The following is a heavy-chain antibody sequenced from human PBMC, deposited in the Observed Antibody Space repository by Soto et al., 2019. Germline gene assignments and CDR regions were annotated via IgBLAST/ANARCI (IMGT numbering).Heavy chain of an antibody. CDR2: IYHSGAT. J-gene: IGHJ4*02. CDR1: GDSISSSNW. Sequence: QVQLQESGPGLVKPSGTLSLTCAVSGDSISSSNWWSWVRQAPGKGLEWIGEIYHSGATTYNPSLKGRATISVDTSKNHFSLKLTSVTAADTAVYFCARDLGTGTDFWGRGTLVTVAS. CDR3: ARDLGTGTDF. D-gene: IGHD1-1*01. V-gene: IGHV4-4*02.